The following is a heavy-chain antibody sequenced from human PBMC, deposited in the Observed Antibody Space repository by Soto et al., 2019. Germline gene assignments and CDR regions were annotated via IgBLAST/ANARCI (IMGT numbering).Heavy chain of an antibody. CDR2: IYSGGST. CDR3: ARVIAAAGTCNWFDP. CDR1: GFTVSSNY. D-gene: IGHD6-13*01. V-gene: IGHV3-66*01. Sequence: GGSLRLSCAASGFTVSSNYMSWVRQAPGKGLEWVSVIYSGGSTYYADSVKGRFTISRDNSKNTLYLQMNSLRAEDTAVYYCARVIAAAGTCNWFDPWGQGTLVTVSS. J-gene: IGHJ5*02.